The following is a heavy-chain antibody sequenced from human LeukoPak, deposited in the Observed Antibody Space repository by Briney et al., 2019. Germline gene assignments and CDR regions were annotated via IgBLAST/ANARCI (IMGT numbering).Heavy chain of an antibody. D-gene: IGHD2-2*01. CDR3: AGICSSSGCHLDY. J-gene: IGHJ4*02. CDR1: GYTFTGYY. V-gene: IGHV1-2*02. Sequence: ASVKVSCKASGYTFTGYYMHWVRQAPGQGLEWVGGINPNDGDTYSAQKFQGRVTMTRDTSISTVYMELSSLTSVDTAVYFCAGICSSSGCHLDYWGQGTLVTVSS. CDR2: INPNDGDT.